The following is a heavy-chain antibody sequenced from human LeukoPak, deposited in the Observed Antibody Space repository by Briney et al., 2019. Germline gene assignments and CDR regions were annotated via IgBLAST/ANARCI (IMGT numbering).Heavy chain of an antibody. Sequence: SETLSLTCTVSGYSISSGYYWGWIRQPPGKGLEWIGSIYHSGSTYYNPSLKSRVTISVGTSKNQFSLKLSSVTAADTAVYYCARDESRHAFDIWGQGTMVTVSS. V-gene: IGHV4-38-2*02. CDR1: GYSISSGYY. J-gene: IGHJ3*02. CDR3: ARDESRHAFDI. CDR2: IYHSGST.